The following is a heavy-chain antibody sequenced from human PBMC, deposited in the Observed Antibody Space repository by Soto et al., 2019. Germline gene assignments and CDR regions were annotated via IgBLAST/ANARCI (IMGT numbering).Heavy chain of an antibody. CDR2: INSDGSST. CDR1: GFTFSSYW. CDR3: ARVEAYGYSGYDHFDY. J-gene: IGHJ4*02. Sequence: EVQLVESGGGLVKPGGSLRLSCAASGFTFSSYWMHWVRQAPGKGLVWVSRINSDGSSTSYADSVKGRFTISRDNAKNTLYLQMNSLRAEDTAVYYCARVEAYGYSGYDHFDYWGQGTLVTVSS. D-gene: IGHD5-12*01. V-gene: IGHV3-74*02.